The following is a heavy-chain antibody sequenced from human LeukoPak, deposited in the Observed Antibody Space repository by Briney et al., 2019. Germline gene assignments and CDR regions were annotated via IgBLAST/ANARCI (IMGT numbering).Heavy chain of an antibody. V-gene: IGHV3-53*01. J-gene: IGHJ4*02. D-gene: IGHD3-22*01. CDR3: ASGRYDSNGYYQYYFDY. Sequence: GSLRLSCAASGFIVSSNYMSWVRQAPGKGLEWVSIIYSSGSTYYADSVKGRFAISRDNSKNTLFLQMNSLRAEDTAVYYCASGRYDSNGYYQYYFDYWGQGTLVTVSP. CDR2: IYSSGST. CDR1: GFIVSSNY.